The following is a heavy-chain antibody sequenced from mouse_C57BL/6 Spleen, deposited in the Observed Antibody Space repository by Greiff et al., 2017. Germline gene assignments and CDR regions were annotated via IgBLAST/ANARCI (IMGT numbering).Heavy chain of an antibody. V-gene: IGHV5-9*01. CDR1: GFTFSSYT. CDR3: ARQDYYGSHFDY. D-gene: IGHD1-1*01. CDR2: ISGGGGNT. J-gene: IGHJ2*01. Sequence: EVKVVESGGGLVKPGGSLKLSCAASGFTFSSYTMSWVRQTPEKRLEWVATISGGGGNTYYPDSVKGRFTISRDNAKNTLYLQMSSLRSEDTALYYCARQDYYGSHFDYWGQGTTLTVSS.